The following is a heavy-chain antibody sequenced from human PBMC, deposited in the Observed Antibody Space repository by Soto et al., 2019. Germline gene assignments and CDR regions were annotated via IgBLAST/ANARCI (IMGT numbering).Heavy chain of an antibody. CDR3: ARMALWDYGDYYYFDY. J-gene: IGHJ4*02. CDR2: IIPIFGTA. CDR1: GGTFSSYA. Sequence: ASVKVSCKASGGTFSSYAISWVRQAPGQGLEWMGGIIPIFGTANYAQKFQGRVTITADESTSTAYMELSSLRSEDTAVYYCARMALWDYGDYYYFDYWGQGTLVTVSS. D-gene: IGHD4-17*01. V-gene: IGHV1-69*13.